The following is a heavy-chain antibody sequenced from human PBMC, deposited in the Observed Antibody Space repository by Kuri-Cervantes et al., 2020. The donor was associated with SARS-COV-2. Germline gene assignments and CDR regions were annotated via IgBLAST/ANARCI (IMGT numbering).Heavy chain of an antibody. Sequence: LSLTCAASGFNFSRTDMHWVRQAPGKGLEWVAVISHDGKNKKCIASGKGRFTISRDNSKNTLYLQMNSLRAEDTAVYYCARPVDSSGYGRPDYWGQGTLVTVSS. V-gene: IGHV3-30*03. D-gene: IGHD3-22*01. CDR2: ISHDGKNK. CDR1: GFNFSRTD. CDR3: ARPVDSSGYGRPDY. J-gene: IGHJ4*02.